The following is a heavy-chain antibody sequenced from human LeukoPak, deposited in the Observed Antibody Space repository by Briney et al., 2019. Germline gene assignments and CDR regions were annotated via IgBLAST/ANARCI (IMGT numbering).Heavy chain of an antibody. CDR1: RFTFSSYG. V-gene: IGHV3-30*02. CDR3: AKDRCSNGVGCYYYYMDV. D-gene: IGHD2-8*01. J-gene: IGHJ6*03. Sequence: XGSLRLSCAASRFTFSSYGMHWVRQAPGKGLEGVAYIQYDGSNEQYADSVKGRFSISRDSSKNILYLQMNSLRAEDTAVYYCAKDRCSNGVGCYYYYMDVWGKGTTVTISS. CDR2: IQYDGSNE.